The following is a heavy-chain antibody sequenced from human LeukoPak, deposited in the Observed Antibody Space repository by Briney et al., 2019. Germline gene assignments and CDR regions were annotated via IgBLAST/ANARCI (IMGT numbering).Heavy chain of an antibody. CDR2: IKTDGNTA. CDR3: AREMYSSGSLYWYYGMDV. J-gene: IGHJ6*02. CDR1: GFTFSRDW. V-gene: IGHV3-74*01. D-gene: IGHD6-19*01. Sequence: PGGSLRLSCAASGFTFSRDWMHWVRQAPGKGLVWVSRIKTDGNTATYADAVKGRFTISRDNAKNTLYLEMNSLRAEDTAVYYCAREMYSSGSLYWYYGMDVWGQGTTVTVSS.